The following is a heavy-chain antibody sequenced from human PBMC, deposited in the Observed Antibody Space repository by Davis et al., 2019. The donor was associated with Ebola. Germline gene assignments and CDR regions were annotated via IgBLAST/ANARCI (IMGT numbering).Heavy chain of an antibody. Sequence: GESLKISCAASGFTFSSYWTSWVRQAPGKGLEWVANIKQDGSEKYYVDSVKGRFTISRDNAKNSLYLQMNSLRAEDTAVYYCARESGYWGQGTLVTVSS. V-gene: IGHV3-7*01. CDR2: IKQDGSEK. J-gene: IGHJ4*02. D-gene: IGHD3-10*01. CDR1: GFTFSSYW. CDR3: ARESGY.